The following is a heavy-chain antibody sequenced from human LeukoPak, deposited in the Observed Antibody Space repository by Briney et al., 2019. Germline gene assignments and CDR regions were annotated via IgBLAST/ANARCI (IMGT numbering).Heavy chain of an antibody. CDR1: GYTFTSYD. Sequence: ASVKVSCKASGYTFTSYDINWVRQATGQGLEWMGWMNPNNGNTGYAQKFQGRVTMTRNTSISTAYMDLSSLRSEDTAVYYCARGPGLNQYYQHWGQGTLVTVSS. J-gene: IGHJ1*01. CDR2: MNPNNGNT. CDR3: ARGPGLNQYYQH. D-gene: IGHD1-14*01. V-gene: IGHV1-8*01.